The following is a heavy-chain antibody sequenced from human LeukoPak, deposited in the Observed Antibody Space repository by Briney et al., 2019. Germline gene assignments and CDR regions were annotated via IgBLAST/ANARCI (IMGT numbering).Heavy chain of an antibody. Sequence: GRSLRLSCAASGFTFSSYSMNWVRQAPGKGLEWVSSISSSSSYIYYADSVKGRFTISRDNAKNSLYLQMNSLRAEDTAVYYCAREALRFLEFVPCNWFDPWGQGTLVTVSS. V-gene: IGHV3-21*01. CDR1: GFTFSSYS. CDR2: ISSSSSYI. J-gene: IGHJ5*02. CDR3: AREALRFLEFVPCNWFDP. D-gene: IGHD3-3*01.